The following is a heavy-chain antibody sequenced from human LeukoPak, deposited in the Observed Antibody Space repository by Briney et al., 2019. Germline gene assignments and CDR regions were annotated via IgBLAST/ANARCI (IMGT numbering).Heavy chain of an antibody. D-gene: IGHD2-2*01. CDR3: ARSNCSTTDCLFNAFDI. CDR2: IGNKRGST. CDR1: GFTFNSYA. J-gene: IGHJ3*02. V-gene: IGHV3-64*02. Sequence: GGSLRLSCAASGFTFNSYAMHWVRQAPGKGLGYVSVIGNKRGSTYYADSVKGRFTISRDNSKNTLYLQMGSLRAEDMAVYYCARSNCSTTDCLFNAFDIWGQGTMVTVSS.